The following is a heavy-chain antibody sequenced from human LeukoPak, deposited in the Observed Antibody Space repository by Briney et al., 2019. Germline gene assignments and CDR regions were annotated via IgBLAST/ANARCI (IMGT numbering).Heavy chain of an antibody. Sequence: ASVKVSCKASGGTFSSYAISWVRQAPGQGLEWMGRIIPIFGTANYAQKFQGRVTITTDESTSTAYMELSSLRSEDTAVYYCARTPMGFLEWLLLYYFDYWGQGTLVTVSS. CDR1: GGTFSSYA. V-gene: IGHV1-69*05. CDR3: ARTPMGFLEWLLLYYFDY. CDR2: IIPIFGTA. D-gene: IGHD3-3*01. J-gene: IGHJ4*02.